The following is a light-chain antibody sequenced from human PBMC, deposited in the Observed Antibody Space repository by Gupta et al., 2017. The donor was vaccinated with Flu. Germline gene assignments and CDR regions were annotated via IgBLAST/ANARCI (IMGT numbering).Light chain of an antibody. V-gene: IGLV4-69*01. CDR1: GGNSSYG. J-gene: IGLJ2*01. CDR2: INSGGSH. CDR3: QSGGTGSHVV. Sequence: TCTWTGGNSSYGVAWDDRQPDKRPRYMMKINSGGSHSTGGGVPDRFSGSSSGSERYLIISSRQDEEEADYYGQSGGTGSHVVFGGGTKVTVL.